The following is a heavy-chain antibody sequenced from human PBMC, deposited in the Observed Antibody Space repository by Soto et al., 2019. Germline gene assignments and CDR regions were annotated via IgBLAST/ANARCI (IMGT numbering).Heavy chain of an antibody. J-gene: IGHJ4*02. V-gene: IGHV3-33*01. CDR1: GFTFSSYG. CDR3: ARDGYGSGSYYIDY. Sequence: GGSLRLSFAASGFTFSSYGMHWVRQAPGKGLEWMAVIWYDGSNKYYADSVKGRFTISRDNSKNTLYLQMNSLRAEDTAVYYCARDGYGSGSYYIDYWGQGTLVTVSS. D-gene: IGHD3-10*01. CDR2: IWYDGSNK.